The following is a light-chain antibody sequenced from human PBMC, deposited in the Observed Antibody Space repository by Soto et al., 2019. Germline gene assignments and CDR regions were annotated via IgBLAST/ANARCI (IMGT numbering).Light chain of an antibody. CDR1: SSNIGAGYD. Sequence: QSVLTQPPSVSGAPGQRVTISCTGSSSNIGAGYDVHWYQQLPGTAPKLLIYGNSNGPSGVPDRFSGSKSGTSASLAITGLQAEDDADYYCQSYDSSLSGFVFRTGTKLTVL. CDR2: GNS. CDR3: QSYDSSLSGFV. J-gene: IGLJ1*01. V-gene: IGLV1-40*01.